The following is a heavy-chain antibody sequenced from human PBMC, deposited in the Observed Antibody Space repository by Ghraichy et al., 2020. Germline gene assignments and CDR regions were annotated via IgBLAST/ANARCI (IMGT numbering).Heavy chain of an antibody. D-gene: IGHD6-13*01. CDR1: GGSISSYY. Sequence: SETLSLTCTVSGGSISSYYWSWIRQPPGKGLEWIGYIYYSGSTNYNPSLKSRVTISVDTSKNQFSLKLSSVTTADTAVYYCARGIFTQVAAAGTHYYYYMDVWGKGTTVTVSS. CDR2: IYYSGST. CDR3: ARGIFTQVAAAGTHYYYYMDV. J-gene: IGHJ6*03. V-gene: IGHV4-59*01.